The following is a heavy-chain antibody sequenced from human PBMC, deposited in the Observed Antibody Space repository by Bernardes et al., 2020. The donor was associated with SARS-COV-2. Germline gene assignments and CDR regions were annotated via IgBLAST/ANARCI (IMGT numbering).Heavy chain of an antibody. CDR2: IYPNSGDT. J-gene: IGHJ3*02. Sequence: ASVKVSCTASGYTFTGFYLHWVRQAPGQGLEWMGWIYPNSGDTKYAQNFQGRVTMTRDTSISTAYMELSRLGSDDTATYYCASVTWNTYDPFDIWGQGTMIIVSS. D-gene: IGHD1-1*01. CDR1: GYTFTGFY. CDR3: ASVTWNTYDPFDI. V-gene: IGHV1-2*02.